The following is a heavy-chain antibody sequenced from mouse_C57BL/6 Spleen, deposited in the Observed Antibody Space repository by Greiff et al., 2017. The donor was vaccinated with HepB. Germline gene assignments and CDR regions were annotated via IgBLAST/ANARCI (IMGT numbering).Heavy chain of an antibody. CDR2: ISSGSSTS. V-gene: IGHV5-17*01. CDR3: ASRADYDGRFDY. CDR1: GYTFSDYG. D-gene: IGHD2-4*01. J-gene: IGHJ2*01. Sequence: EVQLVESGGGLVKPGASLKLSCAASGYTFSDYGMNWVRQAPEKGLEWVGYISSGSSTSYYADTVKGRCTISSDNAKYTLFLQMTRLRSEDAAMYYCASRADYDGRFDYWGQGTTLTVSS.